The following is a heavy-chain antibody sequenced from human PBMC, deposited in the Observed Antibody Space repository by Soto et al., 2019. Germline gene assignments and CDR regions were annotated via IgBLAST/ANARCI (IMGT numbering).Heavy chain of an antibody. CDR2: ISGSGGST. Sequence: PGGSLRLSCAASGFTFSSYAMSWVRQAPGKGLEWVSAISGSGGSTYYADSVKGRFTISRDNSKNTLYLQMNSLRAEDTAVYYCAKDLGDYDFWSGYLAFRAFDIWGQGTMVTVSS. V-gene: IGHV3-23*01. D-gene: IGHD3-3*01. CDR1: GFTFSSYA. J-gene: IGHJ3*02. CDR3: AKDLGDYDFWSGYLAFRAFDI.